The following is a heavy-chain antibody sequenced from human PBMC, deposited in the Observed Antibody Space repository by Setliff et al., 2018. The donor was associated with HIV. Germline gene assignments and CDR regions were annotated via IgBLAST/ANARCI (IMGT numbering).Heavy chain of an antibody. CDR1: GDSIGSGGDF. D-gene: IGHD3-16*01. J-gene: IGHJ5*02. V-gene: IGHV4-61*09. CDR3: ARRTFGSGRIDP. CDR2: IHTSGST. Sequence: SETLSLTCIVSGDSIGSGGDFWWAWIRQPPGKGLEWIGQIHTSGSTNYNPSLKSRLTISIDTSKNQFSLKLNSVTATDTAVYYCARRTFGSGRIDPWGQGTLVTVSS.